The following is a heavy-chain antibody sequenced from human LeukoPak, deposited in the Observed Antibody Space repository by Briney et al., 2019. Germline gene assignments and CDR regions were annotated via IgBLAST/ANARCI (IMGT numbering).Heavy chain of an antibody. CDR1: GFTFSSYS. CDR3: ARDRRSGSSPPVY. V-gene: IGHV3-48*01. J-gene: IGHJ4*02. Sequence: QAGGSLRLSCAASGFTFSSYSMNWVRQAPGKGLEWVSYISSSSSTIYYADSVKGRFTISRDNAKNSLYLQMNSLRAEDTAVYYCARDRRSGSSPPVYWGQGTLVTVSS. CDR2: ISSSSSTI. D-gene: IGHD1-26*01.